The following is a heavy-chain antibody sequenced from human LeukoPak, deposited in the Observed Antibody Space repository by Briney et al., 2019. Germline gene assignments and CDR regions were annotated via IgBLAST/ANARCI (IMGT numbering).Heavy chain of an antibody. CDR3: ATRGY. V-gene: IGHV4-59*08. J-gene: IGHJ4*02. Sequence: PSETLSLTCTVSGGSISSDYWQWIRQPPGKGLEWVGYIYNSGNNHYNSSLKSRVTISIATSKNQFSLKLASVTAADTAVYYCATRGYWGQGTLVAVSS. D-gene: IGHD3-10*01. CDR1: GGSISSDY. CDR2: IYNSGNN.